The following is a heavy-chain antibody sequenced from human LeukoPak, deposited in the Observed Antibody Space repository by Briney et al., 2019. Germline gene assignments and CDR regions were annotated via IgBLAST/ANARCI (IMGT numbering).Heavy chain of an antibody. CDR1: GYTFTGYY. V-gene: IGHV1-2*04. Sequence: GASVKVSCKASGYTFTGYYMHWVRQAPGQGLEWMGWINPNSGGTNYAQKFQGWVTMTEDTSTDTAYMELSSLRSEDTAVYYCATVGSGYDSPLFDYWGQGTLVTVSS. D-gene: IGHD5-12*01. J-gene: IGHJ4*02. CDR2: INPNSGGT. CDR3: ATVGSGYDSPLFDY.